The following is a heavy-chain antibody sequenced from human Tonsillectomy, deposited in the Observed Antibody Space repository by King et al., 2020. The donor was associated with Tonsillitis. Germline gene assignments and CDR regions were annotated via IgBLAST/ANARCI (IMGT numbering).Heavy chain of an antibody. Sequence: VQLVESGGGVVQPGRSLRLSCAASGFTFSSYAMHWFRQAPGKGLEWVAVISYDGSNKYYADSVKGQFTISRDNSKNTLYLQMNSLRAEDTAVYYCARDNSQFQLKNYYYYYYMDVWGKGTTVTVSS. CDR2: ISYDGSNK. CDR3: ARDNSQFQLKNYYYYYYMDV. D-gene: IGHD2-2*01. J-gene: IGHJ6*03. V-gene: IGHV3-30*01. CDR1: GFTFSSYA.